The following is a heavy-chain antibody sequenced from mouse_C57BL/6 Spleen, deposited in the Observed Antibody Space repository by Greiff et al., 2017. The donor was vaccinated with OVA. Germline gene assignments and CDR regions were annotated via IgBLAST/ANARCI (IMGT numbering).Heavy chain of an antibody. Sequence: EVQRVESGGGLVKPGGSLKLSCAASGFTFSSYTMSWVRQTPEKRLEWVATISGGGGNTYYPDSVKGRFTISRDNAKNTLYLQMSSLRSEDTALYYCASDGFFYAMDYWGQGTSVTVSS. J-gene: IGHJ4*01. CDR2: ISGGGGNT. CDR1: GFTFSSYT. V-gene: IGHV5-9*01. D-gene: IGHD2-3*01. CDR3: ASDGFFYAMDY.